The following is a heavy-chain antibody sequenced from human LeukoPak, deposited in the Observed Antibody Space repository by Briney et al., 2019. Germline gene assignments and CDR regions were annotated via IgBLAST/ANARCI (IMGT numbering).Heavy chain of an antibody. J-gene: IGHJ4*02. V-gene: IGHV4-4*07. CDR1: GGSISSYY. D-gene: IGHD2-15*01. CDR3: ARGAGMVAAPPLDY. CDR2: IYTSGST. Sequence: SETLSLTCTVSGGSISSYYWSWIRQPPGKGLEWIGRIYTSGSTNYNPSLKSRVTMSVDTSKNQFSLKLSSVTAADTAVYYCARGAGMVAAPPLDYWGQGTLVTVSS.